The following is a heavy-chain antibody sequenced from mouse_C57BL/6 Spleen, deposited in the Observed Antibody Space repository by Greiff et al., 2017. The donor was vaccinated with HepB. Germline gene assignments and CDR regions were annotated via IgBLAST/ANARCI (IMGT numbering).Heavy chain of an antibody. CDR2: IWGDGST. V-gene: IGHV2-3*01. J-gene: IGHJ4*01. Sequence: VKLVESGPGLVAPSQSLSITCTVSGFSLTSYGVSWVRQPPGKGLEWLGGIWGDGSTNYHSALISRLSISKDNPKSQVFLKLKSLQTDDTATYYCAKTDGYYERYAMDYWGQGTSVTVSS. CDR1: GFSLTSYG. D-gene: IGHD2-3*01. CDR3: AKTDGYYERYAMDY.